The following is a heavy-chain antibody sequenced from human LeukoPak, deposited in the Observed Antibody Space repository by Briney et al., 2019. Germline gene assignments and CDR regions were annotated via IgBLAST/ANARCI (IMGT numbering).Heavy chain of an antibody. CDR2: ITESGGT. J-gene: IGHJ4*02. CDR3: ARRPRSMAYYFNY. Sequence: SETLSLTCTGSGGSISNYFWAWIRQPPGKGLEWIGYITESGGTSYNTSSKSRLTISVDTSKDQFSLRLESVAAADTAVYYCARRPRSMAYYFNYWGQGILVTVSS. CDR1: GGSISNYF. V-gene: IGHV4-59*08. D-gene: IGHD2/OR15-2a*01.